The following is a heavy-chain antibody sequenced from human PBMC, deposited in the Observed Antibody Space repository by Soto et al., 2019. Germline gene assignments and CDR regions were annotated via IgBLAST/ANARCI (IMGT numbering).Heavy chain of an antibody. V-gene: IGHV4-59*01. CDR2: VYYSGRI. J-gene: IGHJ4*02. Sequence: SETLSLTCTVSDGSIISYYGSWIRQPPGKGLEWIGYVYYSGRINSNPSLKSRVTLSVDTSKNQFSLNLSSVTAADTAVYYCARSYGDYLSFDYWGQGTLVTVSS. CDR1: DGSIISYY. D-gene: IGHD4-17*01. CDR3: ARSYGDYLSFDY.